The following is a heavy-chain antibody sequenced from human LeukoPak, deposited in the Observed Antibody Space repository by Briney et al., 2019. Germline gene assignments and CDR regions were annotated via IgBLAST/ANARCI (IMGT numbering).Heavy chain of an antibody. CDR2: IWFDGSNK. Sequence: PGGSLRLSCAASGFIFSNDAMHWVRQAPGKGLEWVAFIWFDGSNKHYADSVKGRFTISRDNSGDTLYLQMNSLKTEDTAVYYCNNREFWGQGTLVTVSS. J-gene: IGHJ4*02. CDR3: NNREF. D-gene: IGHD3-10*01. V-gene: IGHV3-30*02. CDR1: GFIFSNDA.